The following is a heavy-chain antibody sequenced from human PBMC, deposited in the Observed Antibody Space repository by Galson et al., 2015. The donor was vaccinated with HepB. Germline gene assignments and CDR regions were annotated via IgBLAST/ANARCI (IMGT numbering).Heavy chain of an antibody. Sequence: SVKVSCKASGYTFTSYGISWVRQAPEQGLEWMGWISAYNGNTNYAQKLQGRVTMTTDTSTSTAYMELRSLRSDDTAVYYCARDPQPEAYGDSHYFDYWGQGTLVTVSS. CDR3: ARDPQPEAYGDSHYFDY. J-gene: IGHJ4*02. CDR2: ISAYNGNT. V-gene: IGHV1-18*01. D-gene: IGHD4-17*01. CDR1: GYTFTSYG.